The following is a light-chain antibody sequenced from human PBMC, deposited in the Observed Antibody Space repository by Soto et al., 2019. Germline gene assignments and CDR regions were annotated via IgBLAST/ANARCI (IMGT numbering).Light chain of an antibody. CDR1: QDIRIF. Sequence: EIVLTQSPATLSLSPGDSATLSCTASQDIRIFLAWYQQKPGQAPRLLIYNASQRATGIPARFAGSGSGTDFTLTISSLGPEDFATYYCQQYNSYSLTFGQGTKLEIK. V-gene: IGKV3-11*01. CDR2: NAS. J-gene: IGKJ2*01. CDR3: QQYNSYSLT.